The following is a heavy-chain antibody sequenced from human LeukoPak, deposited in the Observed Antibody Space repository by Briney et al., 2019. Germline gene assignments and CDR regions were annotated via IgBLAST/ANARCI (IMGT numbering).Heavy chain of an antibody. V-gene: IGHV3-21*04. CDR2: ISSSSSYI. D-gene: IGHD1-26*01. J-gene: IGHJ3*02. CDR1: GFTFSSYS. CDR3: ARGLVGATMGDAFDI. Sequence: GGSLRLSCAASGFTFSSYSMNWVRQAPGKGLEWVSSISSSSSYIYYADSVKGRFTISRDNAKNSLYLQMNSLRAEDTAVYYCARGLVGATMGDAFDIWGQGTMVTVSS.